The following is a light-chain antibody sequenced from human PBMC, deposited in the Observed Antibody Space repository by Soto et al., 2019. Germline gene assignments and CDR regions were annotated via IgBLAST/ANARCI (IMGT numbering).Light chain of an antibody. Sequence: DIQMTQFPSTLSASVGETVTITCRASRSISTHLNWYQQKPGKAPTLLIHAASSLHSGVPSRFSGSGSGADFTLTIGNLQPEYFATYYCQQSHITPPHTFGQGTKLEIK. CDR2: AAS. CDR3: QQSHITPPHT. V-gene: IGKV1-39*01. J-gene: IGKJ2*01. CDR1: RSISTH.